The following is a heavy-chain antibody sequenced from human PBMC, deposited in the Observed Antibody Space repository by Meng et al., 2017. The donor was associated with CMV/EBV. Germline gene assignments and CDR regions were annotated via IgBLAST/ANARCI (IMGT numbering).Heavy chain of an antibody. Sequence: QRRPLQSGAEMKKPGASVKVSFTTSGFTFSDYYIHWVRQAPGQGLEWMGWVNSNNDATNYARKFQGRVSMTRDTSISTAHMELSRLMSDDTAVYYCVRSSGWSLFDYWGQGTLVTVSS. CDR1: GFTFSDYY. V-gene: IGHV1-2*02. J-gene: IGHJ4*02. CDR2: VNSNNDAT. CDR3: VRSSGWSLFDY. D-gene: IGHD6-19*01.